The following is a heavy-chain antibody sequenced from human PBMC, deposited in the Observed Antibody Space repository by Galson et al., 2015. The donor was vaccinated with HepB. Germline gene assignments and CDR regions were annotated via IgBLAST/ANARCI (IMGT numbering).Heavy chain of an antibody. J-gene: IGHJ4*02. Sequence: SLRLSCAASGFTFSTYWMSWVRQAPGKGLEWVANVKQDGSDKYYVDSVKGRFSISRDNAKNSLYLQMNSLRDEDTAVYYCARDGSLRYWGQGTLVTVSS. V-gene: IGHV3-7*01. CDR3: ARDGSLRY. CDR2: VKQDGSDK. CDR1: GFTFSTYW.